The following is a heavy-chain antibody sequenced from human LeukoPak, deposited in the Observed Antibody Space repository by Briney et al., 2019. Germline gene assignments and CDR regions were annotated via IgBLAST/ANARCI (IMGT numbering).Heavy chain of an antibody. J-gene: IGHJ4*02. CDR1: AGSFSGYY. Sequence: SETLSLTCAVYAGSFSGYYWTWISQPPGSGLGWIGEINHSGITNYHPCLKGEASISVVTTKNQCSLKLSSVAGADTAVYYCARGEEYSYHSYFDYWGQGTLVTVSS. D-gene: IGHD2/OR15-2a*01. V-gene: IGHV4-34*01. CDR2: INHSGIT. CDR3: ARGEEYSYHSYFDY.